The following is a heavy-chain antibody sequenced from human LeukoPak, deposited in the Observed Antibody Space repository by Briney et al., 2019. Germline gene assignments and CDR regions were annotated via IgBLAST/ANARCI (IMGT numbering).Heavy chain of an antibody. CDR1: GFTFSSYS. J-gene: IGHJ4*02. Sequence: KSGGSLRLSCAASGFTFSSYSMNWVRQAPRKGLEWVSSISSSSSYIYYADSVKGRFTISRDNAKNSLYLQMNSLRAEDTAVYYCARRVYSSCSFDYWGQGTLVTVSS. V-gene: IGHV3-21*01. D-gene: IGHD6-13*01. CDR2: ISSSSSYI. CDR3: ARRVYSSCSFDY.